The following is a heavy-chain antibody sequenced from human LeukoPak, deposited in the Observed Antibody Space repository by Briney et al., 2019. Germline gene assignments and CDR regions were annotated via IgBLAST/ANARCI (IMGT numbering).Heavy chain of an antibody. D-gene: IGHD1-26*01. CDR1: GFTFSSYA. CDR2: ISYDGSNK. CDR3: ARDQDGEVGAPLFDP. J-gene: IGHJ5*02. V-gene: IGHV3-30-3*01. Sequence: GGSLRLSCAASGFTFSSYAMHWDRQAPGKGLEWVAVISYDGSNKYYADSVKGRFTISRDNSKNTLYLQMNSLRAEDTAVYYCARDQDGEVGAPLFDPWGQGTLVTVSS.